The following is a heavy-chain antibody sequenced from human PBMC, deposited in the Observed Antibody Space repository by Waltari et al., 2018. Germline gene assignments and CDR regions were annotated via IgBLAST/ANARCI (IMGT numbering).Heavy chain of an antibody. V-gene: IGHV3-48*01. D-gene: IGHD6-6*01. J-gene: IGHJ4*02. CDR1: GFTFSSYS. CDR2: ISSSSSTI. CDR3: ARGEQLVAFDY. Sequence: EVQLVESGGGLVQPGGSLRLSCAASGFTFSSYSMNWVRQAPGKGLEWVSYISSSSSTIYYADSVKGRFTISRDNAKNSLYLQMNSLRAEDTAVYDCARGEQLVAFDYWGQGTLVTVSS.